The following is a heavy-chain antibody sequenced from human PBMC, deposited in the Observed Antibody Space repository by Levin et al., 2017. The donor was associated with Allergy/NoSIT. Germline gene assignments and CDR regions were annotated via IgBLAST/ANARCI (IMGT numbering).Heavy chain of an antibody. CDR3: ARSASWEWFDP. Sequence: KASETLSLTCTVSGGSIISTNYYWGWIRQPPGKGLEWIGSIYYTWSSHYNPSLQSRVTISVDTSKDHFSLNLSSVTAEDTDVYYCARSASWEWFDPWGQGTLVTVSS. CDR1: GGSIISTNYY. V-gene: IGHV4-39*02. CDR2: IYYTWSS. J-gene: IGHJ5*02. D-gene: IGHD1-26*01.